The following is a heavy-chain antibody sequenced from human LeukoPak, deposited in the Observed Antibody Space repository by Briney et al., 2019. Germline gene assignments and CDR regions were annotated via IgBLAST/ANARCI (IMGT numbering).Heavy chain of an antibody. D-gene: IGHD1-1*01. J-gene: IGHJ5*02. CDR2: IYYTGST. Sequence: SETLSLTCTVSGASISSGNFYWGWFRQTPGKGLEFIGTIYYTGSTHYTPSLKSRVSISIDTSKNQFSLNLGSVTAADTAIYYCASRIRIRSCDNTICNGGYKSFDPWGQGTLVTVSS. CDR1: GASISSGNFY. CDR3: ASRIRIRSCDNTICNGGYKSFDP. V-gene: IGHV4-39*07.